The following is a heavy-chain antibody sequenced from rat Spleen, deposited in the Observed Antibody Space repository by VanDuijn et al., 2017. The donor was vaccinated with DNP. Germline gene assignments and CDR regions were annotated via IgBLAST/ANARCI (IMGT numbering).Heavy chain of an antibody. CDR1: GFSLTSYS. CDR3: ARSDYHDGSHYYGYFDY. J-gene: IGHJ2*01. CDR2: MSNVGNT. D-gene: IGHD1-12*02. V-gene: IGHV2-6*01. Sequence: QVQLKESGPGLVQPSQTLSLTCTVSGFSLTSYSVGWVRQPPAKGLEWVAAMSNVGNTYYNSALKTRLSISRDTSKSQVFLKMNSLQTEDTAMYFCARSDYHDGSHYYGYFDYWGQGVLVTVSS.